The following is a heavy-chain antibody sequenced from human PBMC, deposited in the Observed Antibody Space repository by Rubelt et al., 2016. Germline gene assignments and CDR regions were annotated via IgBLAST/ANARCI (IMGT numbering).Heavy chain of an antibody. CDR3: ARATLSGMDV. J-gene: IGHJ6*02. CDR2: ISYDGSNK. D-gene: IGHD2/OR15-2a*01. CDR1: GFTFSSYG. Sequence: VQLVESGGELVQPGWSLRLSCAASGFTFSSYGMHWVRQAPGKGLEWVAVISYDGSNKYYADSVKGRFTISRDNSKNTLYLQMNSLCAEDTAVYYCARATLSGMDVWGQGTTVTVSS. V-gene: IGHV3-30*03.